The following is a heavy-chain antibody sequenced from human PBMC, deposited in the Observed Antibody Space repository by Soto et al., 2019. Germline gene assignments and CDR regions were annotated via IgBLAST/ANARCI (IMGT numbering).Heavy chain of an antibody. Sequence: QVQLQVSGPGLVKPSQTLSLTCTVSGGSISSGGFHWSWIRQHPGKGLEWIGYIYYTGRTYYNPSLKSRLTISVDTSKNQFSLKLSSVTAADTAVYYCARFSRPSYGDYFDDWGQGTLVTVSS. CDR2: IYYTGRT. CDR3: ARFSRPSYGDYFDD. CDR1: GGSISSGGFH. J-gene: IGHJ4*02. D-gene: IGHD4-17*01. V-gene: IGHV4-31*03.